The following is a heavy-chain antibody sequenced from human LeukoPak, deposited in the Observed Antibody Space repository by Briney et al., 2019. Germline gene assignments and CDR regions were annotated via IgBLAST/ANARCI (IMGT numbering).Heavy chain of an antibody. V-gene: IGHV3-73*01. CDR3: TRPHTYSYDNDFDY. CDR1: GFTFSGSA. J-gene: IGHJ4*02. D-gene: IGHD3-22*01. Sequence: GGSLRLSCAASGFTFSGSAMHWVRQASGKGLEWVGRIRSKANSYATAYAASVKGRFTISRDDSKNTAYLQMNSLKTEDTAVYYCTRPHTYSYDNDFDYWGQGTLVTVSS. CDR2: IRSKANSYAT.